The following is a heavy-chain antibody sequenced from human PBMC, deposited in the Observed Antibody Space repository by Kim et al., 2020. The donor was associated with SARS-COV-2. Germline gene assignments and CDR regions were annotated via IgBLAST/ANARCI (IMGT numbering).Heavy chain of an antibody. J-gene: IGHJ6*02. CDR1: GFTFSSYG. CDR2: IWYGGSNK. V-gene: IGHV3-33*06. CDR3: AKEMDV. Sequence: GGSLRLSCAASGFTFSSYGMHWVRQAPGKGLEWVAVIWYGGSNKYYADSVKGRFTISRDNSKNTLYLQMNSLRAVDTAVYYCAKEMDVWGQGTTVTVSS.